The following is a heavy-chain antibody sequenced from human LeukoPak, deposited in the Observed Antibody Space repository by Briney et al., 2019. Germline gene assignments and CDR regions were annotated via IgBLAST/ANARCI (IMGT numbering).Heavy chain of an antibody. V-gene: IGHV5-51*01. J-gene: IGHJ4*02. CDR3: ARRGLYGSGTYYADY. CDR1: GYIFTSYW. D-gene: IGHD3-10*01. Sequence: GESLKISCKGSGYIFTSYWIGWVRQMPGKGLEGMGIIYPGDSDTRYSPSFQGQVTISADKSISTAYLQWSSLKASDTAMYYCARRGLYGSGTYYADYWGQGTLLTVSS. CDR2: IYPGDSDT.